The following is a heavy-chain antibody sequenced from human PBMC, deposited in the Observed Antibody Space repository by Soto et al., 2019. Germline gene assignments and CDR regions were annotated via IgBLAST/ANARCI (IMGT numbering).Heavy chain of an antibody. CDR2: IYYSGST. V-gene: IGHV4-31*11. CDR3: ARDRTRRGSSWQPLREGWFDP. CDR1: GGSFSSGGYY. Sequence: PSETLSLTCAVYGGSFSSGGYYWSWIRQHPGKGLEWIGYIYYSGSTYYNPSLKSRVTISVDTSKNQFSLKLSSVTAADTAVYYCARDRTRRGSSWQPLREGWFDPWGQGTLVTVSS. J-gene: IGHJ5*02. D-gene: IGHD6-13*01.